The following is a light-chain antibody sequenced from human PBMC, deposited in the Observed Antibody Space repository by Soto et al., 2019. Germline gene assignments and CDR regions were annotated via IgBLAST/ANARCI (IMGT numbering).Light chain of an antibody. J-gene: IGLJ3*02. V-gene: IGLV1-44*01. CDR2: SDT. CDR3: ATWDDSLSGWL. Sequence: QSALTQPPSASETPGRRVTISCSGGSSNIGSNSVNWYQHLPGTAPKLLIYSDTQRPSGVPDRFSGSKTGTSASLAIRGLQSEDEADYYCATWDDSLSGWLFGGGTKVTVL. CDR1: SSNIGSNS.